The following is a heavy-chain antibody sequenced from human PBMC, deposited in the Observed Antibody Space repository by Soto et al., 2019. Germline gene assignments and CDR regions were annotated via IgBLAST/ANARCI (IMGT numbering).Heavy chain of an antibody. CDR1: RASIYTYS. J-gene: IGHJ4*02. D-gene: IGHD1-26*01. CDR2: IYSSGSA. Sequence: SETLSLTCTVSRASIYTYSWSWIRQPAGKGLQWIGHIYSSGSANYSPSLKSRVSMSVDSSKNQISLKLSSVTAADTAVYYCATIVGANDYWGQGTLVTVSS. CDR3: ATIVGANDY. V-gene: IGHV4-4*07.